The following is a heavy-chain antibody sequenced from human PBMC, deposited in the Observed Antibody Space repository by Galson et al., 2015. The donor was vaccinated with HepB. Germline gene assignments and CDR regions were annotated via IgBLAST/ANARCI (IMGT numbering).Heavy chain of an antibody. D-gene: IGHD3-10*01. CDR3: ARDSYGSGSYYTHSYGMDV. V-gene: IGHV3-30-3*01. CDR2: ISYDGSNK. Sequence: SLRLSCAASGFTFSSYAMHWVRQAPGKGLEWVAVISYDGSNKYYADSVKGRFTISRDNSKNTLYLQMNSLRAEDTAVYYCARDSYGSGSYYTHSYGMDVWGQGTTVTVSS. CDR1: GFTFSSYA. J-gene: IGHJ6*02.